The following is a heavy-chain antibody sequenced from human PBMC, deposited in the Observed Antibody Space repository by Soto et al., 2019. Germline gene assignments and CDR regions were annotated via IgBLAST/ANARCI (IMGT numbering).Heavy chain of an antibody. CDR2: IYSGGST. D-gene: IGHD6-13*01. CDR1: GFTVSSNY. CDR3: ARDSGRYSSSWFPIFDY. Sequence: GGSLRLSCAASGFTVSSNYMSWVRQAPGKGLEWVSVIYSGGSTYYADSVKGRFTISRDNSKNTLYLQMNSLRAEDTAVYYCARDSGRYSSSWFPIFDYWGQGTLVTVTS. V-gene: IGHV3-53*01. J-gene: IGHJ4*02.